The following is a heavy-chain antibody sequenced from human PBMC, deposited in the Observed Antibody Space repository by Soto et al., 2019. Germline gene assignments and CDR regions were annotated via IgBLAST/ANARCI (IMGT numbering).Heavy chain of an antibody. Sequence: PSETLSLTCTVSGGSISSSSYYWGWIRQPPGKGLEWIGSIYYSGSTYYNPSLKSRVTISVDTSKNQFSLKLSSVTAADTAVYYCASRLVPAANYYYYYGMDVWGQGTTVT. D-gene: IGHD2-2*01. J-gene: IGHJ6*02. CDR1: GGSISSSSYY. CDR3: ASRLVPAANYYYYYGMDV. CDR2: IYYSGST. V-gene: IGHV4-39*01.